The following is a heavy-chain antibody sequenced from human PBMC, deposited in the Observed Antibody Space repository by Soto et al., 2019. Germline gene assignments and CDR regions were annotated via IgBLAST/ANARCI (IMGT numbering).Heavy chain of an antibody. V-gene: IGHV4-34*01. D-gene: IGHD3-3*01. CDR1: VVSFSGYY. J-gene: IGHJ6*02. Sequence: SETLSLTCAFYVVSFSGYYWSCIRHPPGKWLEWIGEINHSGSTNYNPSLKSRVTISVDTSKNQFSLKLSSVTAADTAVYYCARSKRITIFGVVIEAYYYYGMEVWGQGTTVTVS. CDR3: ARSKRITIFGVVIEAYYYYGMEV. CDR2: INHSGST.